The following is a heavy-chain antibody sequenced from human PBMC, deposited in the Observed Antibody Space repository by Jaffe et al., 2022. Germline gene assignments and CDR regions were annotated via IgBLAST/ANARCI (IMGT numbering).Heavy chain of an antibody. J-gene: IGHJ3*01. CDR3: TRNGLFSGSDGGGFDV. Sequence: EVQLVESGGGLVQPGRSLRLSCIGSGFRFRDFAMSWVRQAPGKGLEWVGVIRSTLYVGTTEYAASVKGRFTISREDSKSIAYLQMNSLKTEDTAVYYCTRNGLFSGSDGGGFDVWGQGIMVTVS. CDR1: GFRFRDFA. CDR2: IRSTLYVGTT. D-gene: IGHD1-26*01. V-gene: IGHV3-49*04.